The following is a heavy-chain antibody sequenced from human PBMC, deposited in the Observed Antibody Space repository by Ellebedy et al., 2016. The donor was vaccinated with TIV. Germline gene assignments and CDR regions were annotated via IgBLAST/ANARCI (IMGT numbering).Heavy chain of an antibody. CDR1: GYTFTSYA. CDR3: ARDRVVVVPAASWGMDV. Sequence: AASVKVSCKATGYTFTSYAIHWVRQAPGQSLEWMGWISTANGNTKYSQKFQGRVTISRDTSASTAYMELSSLRSEDTAVYYCARDRVVVVPAASWGMDVWGQGTTVTVSS. J-gene: IGHJ6*02. CDR2: ISTANGNT. D-gene: IGHD2-2*01. V-gene: IGHV1-3*04.